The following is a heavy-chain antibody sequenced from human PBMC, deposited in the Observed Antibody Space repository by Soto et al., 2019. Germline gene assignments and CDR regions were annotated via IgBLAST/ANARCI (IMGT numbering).Heavy chain of an antibody. V-gene: IGHV1-18*04. Sequence: QVHLEQSGAEVRKPGASVKVSCKASGYTFNSFGINWVRQAPGQGLEWLGWISAYNGNTNYAQKFHGIVTMTADTSTTTAYLELTSLRSDDTAVYYCAREFQYDSGGFHELYFWGQGTLVTVSS. CDR2: ISAYNGNT. CDR1: GYTFNSFG. CDR3: AREFQYDSGGFHELYF. D-gene: IGHD3-22*01. J-gene: IGHJ4*02.